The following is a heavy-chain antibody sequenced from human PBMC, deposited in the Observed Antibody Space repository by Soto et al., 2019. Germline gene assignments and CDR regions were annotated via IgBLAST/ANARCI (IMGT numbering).Heavy chain of an antibody. CDR2: VYHTGAT. J-gene: IGHJ4*02. Sequence: SETLSLTCTVSGASISSSYWSWIRQSPERGLGWIAYVYHTGATNYNPSLKSRVTISLDTSKGQFSLNLTSLTTADTAVYFCARGGNRYSNVASGVGGFDYWGQGSLVTVSS. CDR3: ARGGNRYSNVASGVGGFDY. V-gene: IGHV4-59*01. D-gene: IGHD5-12*01. CDR1: GASISSSY.